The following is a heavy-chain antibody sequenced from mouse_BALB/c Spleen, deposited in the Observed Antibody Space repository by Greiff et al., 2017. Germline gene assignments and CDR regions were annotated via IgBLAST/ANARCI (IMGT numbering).Heavy chain of an antibody. CDR1: GFTFTDYY. CDR2: IRNKANGYTT. Sequence: DVKLQESGGGLVQPGGSLRLSCATSGFTFTDYYMSWVRQPPGKALEWLGFIRNKANGYTTEYSASVKDRFTISRDNSQSILYLQMNTLRAEDSATYYCARDYYAMDYWGQGTSVTVSS. V-gene: IGHV7-3*02. J-gene: IGHJ4*01. CDR3: ARDYYAMDY.